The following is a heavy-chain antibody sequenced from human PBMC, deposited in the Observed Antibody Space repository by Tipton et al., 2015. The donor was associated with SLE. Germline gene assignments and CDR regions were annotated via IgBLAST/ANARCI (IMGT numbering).Heavy chain of an antibody. CDR3: ARGRLLYYFDY. CDR1: GGSISSYY. J-gene: IGHJ4*02. CDR2: IYYSGGT. V-gene: IGHV4-59*01. Sequence: TLSLTCTVSGGSISSYYWSWIRQPPGKGLEWIGYIYYSGGTNYNPSLKSRVTISLDTSKNQFSLKLSSVTAADTAVYYCARGRLLYYFDYWGQGTLVTVSS.